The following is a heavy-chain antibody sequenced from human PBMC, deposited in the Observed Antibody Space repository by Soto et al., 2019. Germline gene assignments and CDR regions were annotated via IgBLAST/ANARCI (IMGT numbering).Heavy chain of an antibody. CDR2: IYHSGST. Sequence: QVQLQESGPGLVKPSETLSLTCSVSGDSISDYYWSWIRQPPGKGLEWIGYIYHSGSTYYNPSLKSRVTISVATSKIQFSLKLRSLTAADTAVYYCAIATRSFMHVWGQGTTVTVSS. CDR1: GDSISDYY. V-gene: IGHV4-59*12. CDR3: AIATRSFMHV. J-gene: IGHJ6*02.